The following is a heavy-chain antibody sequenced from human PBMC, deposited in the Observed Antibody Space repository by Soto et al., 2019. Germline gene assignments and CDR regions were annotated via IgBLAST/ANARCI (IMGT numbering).Heavy chain of an antibody. V-gene: IGHV4-4*02. Sequence: SETLSLTCAVSGGSISSRNWWSWVRQPPGKGLEWIGEIYLSGITNYNPSLKSRVTIPVDKSKIQFSLKLSSVTAADTAVYYCATAPGYWDGSPFDFWGQGTLVTVSS. CDR2: IYLSGIT. D-gene: IGHD3-22*01. CDR3: ATAPGYWDGSPFDF. CDR1: GGSISSRNW. J-gene: IGHJ4*02.